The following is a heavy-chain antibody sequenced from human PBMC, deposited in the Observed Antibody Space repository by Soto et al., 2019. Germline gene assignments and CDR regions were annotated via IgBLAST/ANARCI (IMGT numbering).Heavy chain of an antibody. CDR3: AKTYYYDRTRYWPHX. CDR2: ISWSGGST. D-gene: IGHD3-22*01. V-gene: IGHV3-23*01. CDR1: GFSFSSCA. J-gene: IGHJ4*02. Sequence: GGSLRLSCAASGFSFSSCAMSWVRQAPGTGLEWVSTISWSGGSTHYADSVKVRFTISIDNSKKTVNQQMNSLRAQDTAVYYCAKTYYYDRTRYWPHXWGQGTMVTVSX.